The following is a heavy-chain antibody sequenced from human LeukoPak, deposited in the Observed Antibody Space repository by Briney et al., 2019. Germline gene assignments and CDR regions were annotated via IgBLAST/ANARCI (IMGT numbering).Heavy chain of an antibody. Sequence: PGGSLRLSCAASGFTFSGSAMHWVRQASGKGLEWVGRIRSKANSYATAYAASVKGRFTISRDDSKNTAYLQMNSLKTEDTAVYYCTRQDYYDSSGYPYYFDYWGQGTLVTVSS. CDR2: IRSKANSYAT. CDR3: TRQDYYDSSGYPYYFDY. D-gene: IGHD3-22*01. J-gene: IGHJ4*02. CDR1: GFTFSGSA. V-gene: IGHV3-73*01.